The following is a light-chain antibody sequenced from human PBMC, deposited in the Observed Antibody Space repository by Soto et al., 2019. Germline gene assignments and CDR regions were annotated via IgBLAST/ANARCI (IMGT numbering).Light chain of an antibody. CDR1: QGIRND. J-gene: IGKJ1*01. CDR3: LQDYSYPWT. V-gene: IGKV1-6*01. CDR2: AAS. Sequence: AIQLTQSPSSLSASVGDRVTITCRASQGIRNDLGWYQQKPGKAPKLLIHAASSLQSGVPSRFSGSASGTDFTLTISSLQPEDFATYYCLQDYSYPWTFGQGTKVDI.